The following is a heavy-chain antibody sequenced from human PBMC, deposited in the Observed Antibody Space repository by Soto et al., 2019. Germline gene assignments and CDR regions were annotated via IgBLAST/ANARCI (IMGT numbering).Heavy chain of an antibody. CDR2: TNHRGST. J-gene: IGHJ4*02. CDR1: GGSFSGYY. V-gene: IGHV4-34*01. CDR3: ARHCDAPLDY. D-gene: IGHD2-21*01. Sequence: QVQLQQWGAGLLKPSETLSLTCAVYGGSFSGYYWSWIRQPPGKGLEWIGETNHRGSTNYNPSLKSRVTISVDTSKNQFFLKVTSVTAADTDVYYCARHCDAPLDYWGQGILVTVSS.